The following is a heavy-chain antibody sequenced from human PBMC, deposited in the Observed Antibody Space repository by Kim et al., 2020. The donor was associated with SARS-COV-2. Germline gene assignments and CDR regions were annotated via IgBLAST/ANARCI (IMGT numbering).Heavy chain of an antibody. CDR2: INAGNGNT. Sequence: ASVKVSCKASGYTFTSYAMHWVRQAPGQRLEWMGWINAGNGNTKYSQKFQGRVTITRDTSASTAYMELSSLRSEDTAVYYCARDPTYYDFWSGWAIDYYYMDVWGKGTTVTVSS. V-gene: IGHV1-3*01. CDR3: ARDPTYYDFWSGWAIDYYYMDV. D-gene: IGHD3-3*01. CDR1: GYTFTSYA. J-gene: IGHJ6*03.